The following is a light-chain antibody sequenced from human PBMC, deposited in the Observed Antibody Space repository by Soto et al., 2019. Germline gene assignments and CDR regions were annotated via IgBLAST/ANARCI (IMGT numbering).Light chain of an antibody. Sequence: QSVLTQPASVSGSPGQSITISCTGTSSDVGGYNYVSWYQQHPGKAPQLIIYEVSNRPSGVSYRFSGSKSGNTASLTISGLQAEDEADYYCSSYTNYNTLEVFGTGTKGTVL. CDR2: EVS. J-gene: IGLJ1*01. V-gene: IGLV2-14*01. CDR3: SSYTNYNTLEV. CDR1: SSDVGGYNY.